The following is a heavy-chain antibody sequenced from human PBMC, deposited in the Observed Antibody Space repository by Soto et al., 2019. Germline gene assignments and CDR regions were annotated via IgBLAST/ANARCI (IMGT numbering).Heavy chain of an antibody. Sequence: QVQLVQSGAEVKKPGSSVTVSCKASGGPFCSYAISWVRHAPGQGLEWMGGIIPTFGTAYYAQKLQGRVTITADDSKSTAYMELSSLRSEDTVVYYCARERLCSVGSCYSLGRFDPWGQGTLVTVSS. CDR2: IIPTFGTA. CDR1: GGPFCSYA. D-gene: IGHD2-15*01. CDR3: ARERLCSVGSCYSLGRFDP. V-gene: IGHV1-69*01. J-gene: IGHJ5*02.